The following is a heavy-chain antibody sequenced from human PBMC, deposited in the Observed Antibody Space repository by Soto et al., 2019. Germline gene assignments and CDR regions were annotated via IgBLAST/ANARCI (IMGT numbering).Heavy chain of an antibody. J-gene: IGHJ6*03. D-gene: IGHD2-15*01. V-gene: IGHV4-31*03. Sequence: SETRSLTCTVSGGSISSGGNYWSWIRHHPGKGLEWIGYIYYSGSTYYNPSLKSRVTISVDTSKNQFSLKLSSVTAADTAVYYCAGKDCSGGSCYRYYYYYMDVWGKGTTVTVSS. CDR3: AGKDCSGGSCYRYYYYYMDV. CDR2: IYYSGST. CDR1: GGSISSGGNY.